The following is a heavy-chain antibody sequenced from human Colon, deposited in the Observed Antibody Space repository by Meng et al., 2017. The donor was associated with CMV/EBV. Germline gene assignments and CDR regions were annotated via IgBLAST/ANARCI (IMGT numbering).Heavy chain of an antibody. CDR3: ATLYCDFWSGIAYYFDY. Sequence: SETLSLTCTVSGGSIRSSSYYWGWIRQPPGKGLEWIGSIYYSGSTYYNPSLKSRVTISVNTSKNQFSLKLSSVTAADTAVYYCATLYCDFWSGIAYYFDYWGQGTLVTVSS. CDR1: GGSIRSSSYY. CDR2: IYYSGST. D-gene: IGHD3-3*01. J-gene: IGHJ4*02. V-gene: IGHV4-39*01.